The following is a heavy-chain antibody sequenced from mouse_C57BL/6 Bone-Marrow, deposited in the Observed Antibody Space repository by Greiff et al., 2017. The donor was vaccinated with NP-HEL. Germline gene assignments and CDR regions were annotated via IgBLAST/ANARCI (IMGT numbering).Heavy chain of an antibody. Sequence: EVKVVESGGGLVKPGGSLKLSCAASGFTFSSYAMSWVRQTPDKRLEWVATISDGGSYTYYPDNVKGRFTISRDNAKNNLYLQMSHLKSEDTAMYYCAREGYYGSSSFAYWGQGTLVTVSA. D-gene: IGHD1-1*01. J-gene: IGHJ3*01. CDR1: GFTFSSYA. CDR2: ISDGGSYT. V-gene: IGHV5-4*01. CDR3: AREGYYGSSSFAY.